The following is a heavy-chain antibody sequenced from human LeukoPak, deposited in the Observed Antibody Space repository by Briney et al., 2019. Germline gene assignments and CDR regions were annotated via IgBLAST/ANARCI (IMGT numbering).Heavy chain of an antibody. CDR3: ARGMYYGRFDY. CDR2: IKQDGSEK. V-gene: IGHV3-7*04. D-gene: IGHD4-17*01. J-gene: IGHJ4*02. CDR1: GFTFATYW. Sequence: GGSLRLSCAASGFTFATYWMSWVRQAPGKGLEWVATIKQDGSEKYYVDSVKGRITISRDDAKNSLYLQMNSLRAEDTALYYCARGMYYGRFDYWGQGTLVTVSS.